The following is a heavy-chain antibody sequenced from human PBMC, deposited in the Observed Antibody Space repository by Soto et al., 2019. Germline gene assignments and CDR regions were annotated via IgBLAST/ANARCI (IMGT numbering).Heavy chain of an antibody. CDR1: GFSLSTRAVG. CDR2: VYWDDSK. D-gene: IGHD2-15*01. J-gene: IGHJ4*02. V-gene: IGHV2-5*02. CDR3: AHRRGAVASC. Sequence: QITLNESGPPLVKPTQTLTLTCTFSGFSLSTRAVGVGWIRQPPGEALEWLGVVYWDDSKTYSPSLESRLTITKGPTKTLGVLRMTKMGPGYTATYHCAHRRGAVASCWGQGTRVTVPS.